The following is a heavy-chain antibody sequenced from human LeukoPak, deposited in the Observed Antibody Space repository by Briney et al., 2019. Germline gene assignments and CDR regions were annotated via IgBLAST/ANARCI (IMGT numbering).Heavy chain of an antibody. D-gene: IGHD4-17*01. CDR1: GFTFSSYS. CDR2: ISSSSSYI. Sequence: GGSLRLSCAASGFTFSSYSMNWVRQTPGKGLEWVSSISSSSSYIYYADSVKGRFTISRDNAKNSLYLQMNSLRAEDTAVYYCARDTGTTVTTYFDYWGQGTLVTVSS. CDR3: ARDTGTTVTTYFDY. J-gene: IGHJ4*02. V-gene: IGHV3-21*01.